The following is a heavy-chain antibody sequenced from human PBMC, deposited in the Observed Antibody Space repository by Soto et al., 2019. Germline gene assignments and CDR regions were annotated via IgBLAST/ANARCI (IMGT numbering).Heavy chain of an antibody. D-gene: IGHD2-21*02. J-gene: IGHJ4*02. V-gene: IGHV3-23*01. CDR2: IYGSGGGI. Sequence: GGSLRLSXTASGFTFRDYAMTWVRQAPGKGLECVSGIYGSGGGIQYADSVKGRFTISRDNYRNTLYLQMNSLRDEDTAVYYCAKDLVSGDGLWLMDEWGQGTPVTVS. CDR1: GFTFRDYA. CDR3: AKDLVSGDGLWLMDE.